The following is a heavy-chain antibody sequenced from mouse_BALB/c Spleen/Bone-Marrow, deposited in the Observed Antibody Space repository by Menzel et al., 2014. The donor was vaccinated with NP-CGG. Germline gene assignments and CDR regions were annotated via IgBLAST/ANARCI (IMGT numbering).Heavy chain of an antibody. CDR1: GYAFSSSW. D-gene: IGHD3-3*01. Sequence: QVQLQQSGPELVKPGASVKISCKASGYAFSSSWMNWVKQRPGRGLEWIGRIYPGDGDTNYNGKFKGKATLTADKSSSTAYMQLSSLTSVDSAVYFCARGGLGLDYWGQSTTITVSS. CDR2: IYPGDGDT. CDR3: ARGGLGLDY. V-gene: IGHV1-82*01. J-gene: IGHJ2*01.